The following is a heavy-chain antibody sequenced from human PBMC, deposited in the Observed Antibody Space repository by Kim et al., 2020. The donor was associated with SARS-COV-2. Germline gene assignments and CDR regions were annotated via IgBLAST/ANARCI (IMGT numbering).Heavy chain of an antibody. D-gene: IGHD1-26*01. CDR3: ARLQGLGYYYYYGMDV. Sequence: HKSRATISVDTSTNQFSLKLSSVTAADPAVYYCARLQGLGYYYYYGMDVWGQGTTVTVSS. J-gene: IGHJ6*02. V-gene: IGHV4-34*04.